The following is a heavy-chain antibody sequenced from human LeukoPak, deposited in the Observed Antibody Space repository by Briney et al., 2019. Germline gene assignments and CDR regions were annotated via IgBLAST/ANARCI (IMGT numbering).Heavy chain of an antibody. CDR2: ISSSGSTI. J-gene: IGHJ4*02. D-gene: IGHD2-2*01. V-gene: IGHV3-48*03. Sequence: PGGSLRLSCAASGFTFSSYEMNWVRQAPGKGLEWVSYISSSGSTIYYADSVKGRFTISRDNAKNSLYLQMNSLRAEDTAVYYCAREVDAFEYCSSTSCYFDYWGQGTLVTVSS. CDR1: GFTFSSYE. CDR3: AREVDAFEYCSSTSCYFDY.